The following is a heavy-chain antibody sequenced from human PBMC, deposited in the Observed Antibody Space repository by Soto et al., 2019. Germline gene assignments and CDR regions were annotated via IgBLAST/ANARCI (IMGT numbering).Heavy chain of an antibody. CDR3: ARDRGYSGYDPRTV. Sequence: GGSLRLSCAASGFTFSSYWMSWVRQAPGKGLEWVANIKQDGSEKYYVDSVKGRFTISRDNAKNSLYLQMNSLRAEDTAVYYCARDRGYSGYDPRTVWGQGTLVTVSS. V-gene: IGHV3-7*03. J-gene: IGHJ4*02. CDR2: IKQDGSEK. CDR1: GFTFSSYW. D-gene: IGHD5-12*01.